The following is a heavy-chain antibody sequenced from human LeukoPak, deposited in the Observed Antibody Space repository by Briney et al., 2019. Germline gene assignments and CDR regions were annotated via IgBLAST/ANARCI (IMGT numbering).Heavy chain of an antibody. CDR1: GFTFSSYA. J-gene: IGHJ6*03. D-gene: IGHD1-1*01. CDR2: LSTSGNII. CDR3: ARDATTEIGTVYMDV. Sequence: PGGSLRLSCAASGFTFSSYAMSWVRQAPGKGLEWVLHLSTSGNIIHYADSVKGRFTISRDNAKNSLYLQMNSLRAEDTALYFCARDATTEIGTVYMDVWGKGTTVTISS. V-gene: IGHV3-48*04.